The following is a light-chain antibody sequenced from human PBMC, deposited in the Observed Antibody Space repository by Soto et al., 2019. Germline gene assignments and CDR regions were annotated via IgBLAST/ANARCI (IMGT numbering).Light chain of an antibody. CDR1: QSVSSN. V-gene: IGKV3-15*01. CDR2: CAS. CDR3: QHYNNWLTWT. Sequence: EIVMTQSPATLSVSPGERATLSCMASQSVSSNLAWYQQKPGQAPRLLLYCASTRATGIPARFSGSGSGTEFTLNISSLQSEDFAVYYCQHYNNWLTWTFGQGTKVEIK. J-gene: IGKJ1*01.